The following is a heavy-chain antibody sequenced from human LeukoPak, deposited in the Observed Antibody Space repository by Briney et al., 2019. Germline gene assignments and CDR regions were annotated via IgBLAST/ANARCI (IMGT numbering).Heavy chain of an antibody. J-gene: IGHJ3*02. D-gene: IGHD3-22*01. CDR2: INPNSGGT. CDR3: ARDLTYYYDSSGSDAFDI. V-gene: IGHV1-2*02. CDR1: GYTFTGYY. Sequence: ASVKVSCKASGYTFTGYYMHWVRQAPGQGLEWMRWINPNSGGTNYAQKFQGRVTMTRDTSISTAYMELSRLRSDDTAVYYCARDLTYYYDSSGSDAFDIWGQGTMVTVSS.